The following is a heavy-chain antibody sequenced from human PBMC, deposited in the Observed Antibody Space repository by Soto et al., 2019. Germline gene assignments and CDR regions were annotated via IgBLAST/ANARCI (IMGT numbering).Heavy chain of an antibody. CDR1: GGTFSSYA. D-gene: IGHD1-1*01. CDR3: ARAAVRTGYNFFRFDP. V-gene: IGHV1-69*13. Sequence: SVKVSCKASGGTFSSYAISWVRQAPGQGLEWMGGIIPIFGTANYAQKFQGRVTITADESTSTAYMELSSLRSEDTAVYFCARAAVRTGYNFFRFDPWGQGTLVTVSS. J-gene: IGHJ5*02. CDR2: IIPIFGTA.